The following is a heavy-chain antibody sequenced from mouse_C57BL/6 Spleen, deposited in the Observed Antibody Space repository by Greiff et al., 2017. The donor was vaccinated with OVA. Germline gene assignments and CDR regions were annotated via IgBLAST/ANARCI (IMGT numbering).Heavy chain of an antibody. CDR2: ISGGGGNT. D-gene: IGHD2-3*01. Sequence: EVMLVESGGGLVKPGGSLKLSCAASGFTFSSYTMSWVRQTPEKRLEWVATISGGGGNTYYPDSVKGRFTISRDNAKNTLYLQMSSLRSEDTALYYCARLGDGYYAAWFAYWGQGTLVTVSA. J-gene: IGHJ3*01. CDR1: GFTFSSYT. V-gene: IGHV5-9*01. CDR3: ARLGDGYYAAWFAY.